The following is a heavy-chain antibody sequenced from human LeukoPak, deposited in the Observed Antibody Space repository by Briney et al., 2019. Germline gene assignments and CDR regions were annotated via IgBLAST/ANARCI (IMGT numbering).Heavy chain of an antibody. Sequence: SETLSLTCTVSGGSISSYYWSWIQQPAGKGLEWIGRIYTSGSTNYNPSLKSRVTMSVDTSKNQFSLKLSSVTAADTAVYYCARDRGEQLEGAFDIWGQGTMVTVSS. D-gene: IGHD6-6*01. CDR3: ARDRGEQLEGAFDI. CDR1: GGSISSYY. V-gene: IGHV4-4*07. J-gene: IGHJ3*02. CDR2: IYTSGST.